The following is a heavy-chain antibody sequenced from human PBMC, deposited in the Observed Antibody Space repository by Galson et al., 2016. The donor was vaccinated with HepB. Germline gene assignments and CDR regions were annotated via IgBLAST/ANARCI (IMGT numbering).Heavy chain of an antibody. V-gene: IGHV3-15*01. CDR1: GFTFSNAW. J-gene: IGHJ4*02. D-gene: IGHD2-15*01. Sequence: SLRLSCAASGFTFSNAWMSWVRQAPGRGLEWVGRIKSKTDGGTTDYAAPVKGRFTISRDDSKNTLYLQMNSLKTEDTAVYYCTTVGYCSGGSCYSGLDYWGQGTLVTVSS. CDR2: IKSKTDGGTT. CDR3: TTVGYCSGGSCYSGLDY.